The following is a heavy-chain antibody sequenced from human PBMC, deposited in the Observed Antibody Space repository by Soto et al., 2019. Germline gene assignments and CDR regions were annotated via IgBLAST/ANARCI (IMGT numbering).Heavy chain of an antibody. J-gene: IGHJ4*02. V-gene: IGHV1-2*02. CDR1: GYTFTGYY. CDR2: INPNSGGT. CDR3: ARVVDPLGSGGLLGY. Sequence: ASVKVSCKASGYTFTGYYMHWVRQAPGQGLEWMGWINPNSGGTNYAQKFQGRVTMTRDTSISTAYMELSRLRSDDTAVYYCARVVDPLGSGGLLGYWGQGTLVTVSS. D-gene: IGHD5-12*01.